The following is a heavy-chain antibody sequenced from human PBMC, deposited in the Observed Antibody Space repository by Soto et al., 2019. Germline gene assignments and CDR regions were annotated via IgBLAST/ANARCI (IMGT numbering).Heavy chain of an antibody. CDR1: GYTFTIYG. J-gene: IGHJ4*02. CDR2: ISGYNGNT. V-gene: IGHV1-18*04. CDR3: ARVDYYDSSCYSGY. Sequence: QVQLVQSGAEVKKPGASVKVSCKASGYTFTIYGISWVRQAPGQGLEWMGWISGYNGNTDYAQNLQDRVTLTTDASTSSVYMELRSLRSDDTAVYYCARVDYYDSSCYSGYWCQGTLITVSS. D-gene: IGHD3-22*01.